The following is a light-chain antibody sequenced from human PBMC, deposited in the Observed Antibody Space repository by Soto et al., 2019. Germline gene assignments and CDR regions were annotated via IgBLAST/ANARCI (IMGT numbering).Light chain of an antibody. J-gene: IGKJ5*01. CDR2: GAS. Sequence: EIVLTQSPGTLSLSPGERATLSCRASQSVSSSYLAWYQQKPGQAPRLLIYGASSRATGIPDRFSGSGSGIDFTLTISRLEPEDFALYYCQQYGSSITFGQGTRLEIK. CDR1: QSVSSSY. CDR3: QQYGSSIT. V-gene: IGKV3-20*01.